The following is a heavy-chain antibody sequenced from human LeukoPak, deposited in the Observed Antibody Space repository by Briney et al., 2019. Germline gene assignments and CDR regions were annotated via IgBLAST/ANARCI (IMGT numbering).Heavy chain of an antibody. D-gene: IGHD3-3*01. V-gene: IGHV1-3*01. Sequence: GASVKVSCKASGYTFTQYVIHWVRQAPGQRLEWMGWINAGYGTTKYSQKYQGRVTITRDTSASTAYMELSSLRSEDTALYYCARENTRWGEWYDYWGQGTLVTVSS. CDR3: ARENTRWGEWYDY. J-gene: IGHJ4*02. CDR1: GYTFTQYV. CDR2: INAGYGTT.